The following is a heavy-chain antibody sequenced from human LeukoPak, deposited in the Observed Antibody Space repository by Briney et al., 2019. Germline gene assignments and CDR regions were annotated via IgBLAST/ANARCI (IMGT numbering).Heavy chain of an antibody. J-gene: IGHJ5*02. CDR1: GFTFSSYG. Sequence: GGSLRLSCAASGFTFSSYGMHWVRQAPGKGLEWVAFIRYDGSNKYYADSVKGRFTISRDNSKNTLYLQMNSLRAEDTAVYYCAKDGKLLWFGELLYQYNWFDPWGQGTLVTVSS. D-gene: IGHD3-10*01. V-gene: IGHV3-30*02. CDR3: AKDGKLLWFGELLYQYNWFDP. CDR2: IRYDGSNK.